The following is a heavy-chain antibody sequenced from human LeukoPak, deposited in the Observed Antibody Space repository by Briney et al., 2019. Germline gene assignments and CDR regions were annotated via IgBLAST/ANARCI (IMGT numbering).Heavy chain of an antibody. CDR1: GDSVSTDSAT. CDR3: ARRLTQYDCFDP. CDR2: TYYRSTWYN. V-gene: IGHV6-1*01. Sequence: SQTLSLTCAISGDSVSTDSATWNWIRQSPSRGLEWLGRTYYRSTWYNDYAVSVRGRITVNPDTSKNQFSLHLNSVTPEDTAVYYCARRLTQYDCFDPWGQGILVTVSS. J-gene: IGHJ5*02. D-gene: IGHD2-2*01.